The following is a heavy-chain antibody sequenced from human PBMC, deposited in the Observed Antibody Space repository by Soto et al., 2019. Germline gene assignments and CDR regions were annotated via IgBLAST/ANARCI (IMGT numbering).Heavy chain of an antibody. CDR1: GFTFNTYW. V-gene: IGHV3-7*01. CDR3: VRSFSFDWLLFTLDY. CDR2: IKEDGSEE. J-gene: IGHJ4*02. D-gene: IGHD3-9*01. Sequence: QLVESGGGLVQPGGSLRLSCATSGFTFNTYWMTWVRQAPGKGLEWVANIKEDGSEENYVDSVKGRFTISRDNGKNSLFMQMNRLRREDSAVYYCVRSFSFDWLLFTLDYWGQGTLFSVSS.